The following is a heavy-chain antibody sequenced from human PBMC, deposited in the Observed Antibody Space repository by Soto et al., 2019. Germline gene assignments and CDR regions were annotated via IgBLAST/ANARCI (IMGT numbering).Heavy chain of an antibody. Sequence: SLRISCAASGFTFDDYAMHWVRQAPGKGLEWVSGISWNSGSIGYADSVKGRFTISRDNAKNSLYLQMNSLRAEDTALYYCAKAQSPYYDFWSGYWSNHFDYWGQGTLVTVSS. D-gene: IGHD3-3*01. CDR3: AKAQSPYYDFWSGYWSNHFDY. CDR1: GFTFDDYA. J-gene: IGHJ4*02. V-gene: IGHV3-9*01. CDR2: ISWNSGSI.